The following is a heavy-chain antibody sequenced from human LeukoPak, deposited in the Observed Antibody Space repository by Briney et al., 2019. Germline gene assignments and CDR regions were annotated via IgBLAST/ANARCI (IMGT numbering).Heavy chain of an antibody. CDR2: ISYDGSNK. J-gene: IGHJ4*02. Sequence: GGSLRLSCAASGFTFSSYGMHWVRQAPGKGLEWVAVISYDGSNKYYADSVKGRFTISRDNSKNTLYLQMNSLRAEDTAVYYCVQKPDSSSFYGGFDYWGQGTLVTVSS. CDR3: VQKPDSSSFYGGFDY. D-gene: IGHD6-13*01. V-gene: IGHV3-30*03. CDR1: GFTFSSYG.